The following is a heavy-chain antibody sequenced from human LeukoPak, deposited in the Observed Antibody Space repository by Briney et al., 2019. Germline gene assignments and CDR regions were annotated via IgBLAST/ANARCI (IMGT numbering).Heavy chain of an antibody. CDR1: GFTFSDYY. D-gene: IGHD5-18*01. V-gene: IGHV3-11*04. J-gene: IGHJ4*02. Sequence: PGESLRLSCAASGFTFSDYYMTWIRQAPGKGLEWVSYISSSGTTIYYADSVKGRFTISRDNAKNSLYLQMNSLRAEDTAVYYCARVAQLWFGNDYWGQGTLVTVSS. CDR2: ISSSGTTI. CDR3: ARVAQLWFGNDY.